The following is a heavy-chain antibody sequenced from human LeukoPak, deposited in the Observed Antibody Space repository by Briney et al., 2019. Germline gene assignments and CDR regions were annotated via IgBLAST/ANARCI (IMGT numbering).Heavy chain of an antibody. CDR3: ARQPYYYDSSGYHDVFDI. CDR1: GYSFTSYW. V-gene: IGHV5-10-1*01. CDR2: IDPSDSYT. D-gene: IGHD3-22*01. J-gene: IGHJ3*02. Sequence: GESLKISCKGSGYSFTSYWISWVRQMPGKGLEWMGRIDPSDSYTNYSPSFQGHVTISADKSISTAYLQWSSLKASDTAMFYCARQPYYYDSSGYHDVFDIWGQGTTVTVSS.